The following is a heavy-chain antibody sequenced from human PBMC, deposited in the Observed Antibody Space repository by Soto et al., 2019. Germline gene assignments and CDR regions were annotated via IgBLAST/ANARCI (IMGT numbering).Heavy chain of an antibody. CDR3: ARGVKYGAYSRWFDP. CDR1: GYTFTSYD. Sequence: QVQLVKSGAEVKKPGASVKVSCKASGYTFTSYDINWVRQATGQGLEYLGWMNPNSGNTGYVQKFQGRVTMTRDTSISTAYMELSSLRSEDTAVYFCARGVKYGAYSRWFDPWGQGTLVTVSS. D-gene: IGHD4-17*01. J-gene: IGHJ5*02. V-gene: IGHV1-8*01. CDR2: MNPNSGNT.